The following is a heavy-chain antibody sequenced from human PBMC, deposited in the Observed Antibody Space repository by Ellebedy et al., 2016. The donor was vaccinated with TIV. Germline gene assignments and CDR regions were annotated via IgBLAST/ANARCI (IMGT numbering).Heavy chain of an antibody. V-gene: IGHV3-53*01. Sequence: GESLKISXAVSGFTVSSNYMSWVRQAPGTGLEWVSAISESGDETYYTDSVKGRFTVSRDNFGQILYLQMNSLRADDSARYYCTKGGWLDDWGPGTLVTVSS. CDR2: SESGDET. CDR1: GFTVSSNY. CDR3: TKGGWLDD. J-gene: IGHJ4*02. D-gene: IGHD6-19*01.